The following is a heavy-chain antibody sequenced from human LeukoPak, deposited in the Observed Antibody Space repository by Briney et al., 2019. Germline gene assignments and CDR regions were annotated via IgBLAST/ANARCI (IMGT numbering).Heavy chain of an antibody. V-gene: IGHV3-48*03. J-gene: IGHJ4*02. D-gene: IGHD5-18*01. CDR2: ISSSCSTI. CDR3: AGGGGRGYSYALVYN. CDR1: GFTFSSYE. Sequence: AGGSLRLSCAASGFTFSSYEMNWVRQAPGKGLEWVSYISSSCSTIYYADSVKGRFTISRDNAKKSLYLRMNSLRAEDTAVYYCAGGGGRGYSYALVYNWGQGTLVTVSS.